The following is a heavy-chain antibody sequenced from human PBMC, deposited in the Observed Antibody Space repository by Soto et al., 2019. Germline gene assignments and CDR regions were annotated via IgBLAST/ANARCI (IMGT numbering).Heavy chain of an antibody. V-gene: IGHV3-23*01. Sequence: GGALILYCAVSGFTFSSHAMSLVRQAPGKGLECVSSITGSGDSTYYADSVKGRFTISRDKSKSTLYLQMNSLRAEDTAVYYCAKDLQFSGWLIAQTFDYWGQGTQVTVSS. D-gene: IGHD6-19*01. CDR2: ITGSGDST. J-gene: IGHJ4*02. CDR1: GFTFSSHA. CDR3: AKDLQFSGWLIAQTFDY.